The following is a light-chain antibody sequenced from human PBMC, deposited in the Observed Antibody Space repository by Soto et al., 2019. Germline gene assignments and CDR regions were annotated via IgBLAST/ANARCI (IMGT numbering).Light chain of an antibody. V-gene: IGLV4-69*01. CDR1: SGHSNYA. J-gene: IGLJ2*01. Sequence: QPVLTQSPSASASLGASVKLTCTLSSGHSNYAIAWHQQLPEKGPRYLMKVNSDGSHSKGDGIPDRFSGSSSGAERYLTISSLQSEDEADYYCQTWDTGIVLFGGGTKPPS. CDR3: QTWDTGIVL. CDR2: VNSDGSH.